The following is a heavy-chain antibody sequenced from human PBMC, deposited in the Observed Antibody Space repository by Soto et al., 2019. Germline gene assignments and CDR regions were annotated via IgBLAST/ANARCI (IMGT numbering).Heavy chain of an antibody. D-gene: IGHD3-22*01. Sequence: GASVKVSCKASGYTFTSYGISWVRQAPGQGLEWMGWISAYNGNTNYAQKLQGRVTMTTDTSTSTAYMELRSLRSDDTAVYYCASSYYDSSGYYPGLFDYWGQGTLVTVSS. J-gene: IGHJ4*02. V-gene: IGHV1-18*01. CDR1: GYTFTSYG. CDR3: ASSYYDSSGYYPGLFDY. CDR2: ISAYNGNT.